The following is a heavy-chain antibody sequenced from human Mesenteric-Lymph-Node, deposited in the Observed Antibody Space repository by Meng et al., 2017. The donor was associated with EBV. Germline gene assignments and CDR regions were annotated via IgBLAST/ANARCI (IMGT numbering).Heavy chain of an antibody. CDR3: ARAGAYYDVLTGFDY. J-gene: IGHJ4*02. D-gene: IGHD3-9*01. Sequence: LQLHGSLPRPLKPTHTPSLTRAVFGGSLSSGGYSWNWIRQTPGRGLEWIGYIYHTGTTYYNPSLKSRVTMSVDRSTNQFSLWLKSVTAADTAIYYCARAGAYYDVLTGFDYWGQGTLVTVSS. V-gene: IGHV4-30-2*01. CDR1: GGSLSSGGYS. CDR2: IYHTGTT.